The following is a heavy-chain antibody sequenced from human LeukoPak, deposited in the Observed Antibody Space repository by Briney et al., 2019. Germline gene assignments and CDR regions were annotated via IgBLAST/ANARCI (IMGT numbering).Heavy chain of an antibody. V-gene: IGHV4-31*03. D-gene: IGHD2-8*01. Sequence: PSETLSLTCTVSGGSISSGGYYWSWFRQHPGKGLEWIGYIYYSGSTYYNPSLKSRVTISVDTSKNQFSLKLSSVTAADTAVYYCARDLGYCTNGVCHTRFDYWGQGTLVAVSS. J-gene: IGHJ4*02. CDR3: ARDLGYCTNGVCHTRFDY. CDR1: GGSISSGGYY. CDR2: IYYSGST.